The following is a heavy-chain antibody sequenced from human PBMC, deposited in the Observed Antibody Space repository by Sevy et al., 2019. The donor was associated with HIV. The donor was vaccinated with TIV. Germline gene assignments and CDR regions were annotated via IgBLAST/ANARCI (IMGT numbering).Heavy chain of an antibody. CDR1: GFTFNIYS. CDR2: LSFGCGKI. J-gene: IGHJ4*02. Sequence: GGSLRLSCAASGFTFNIYSMSWVRQTPGKGLEWVASLSFGCGKINHADSVKGRFTMSRDDSKNAVYLKMNNLGVEDTAIYYCAREGCTKPHDYWGQGTLVTVSS. V-gene: IGHV3-23*01. D-gene: IGHD2-8*01. CDR3: AREGCTKPHDY.